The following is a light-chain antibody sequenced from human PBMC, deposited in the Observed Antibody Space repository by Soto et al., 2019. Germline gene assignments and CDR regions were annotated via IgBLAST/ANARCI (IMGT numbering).Light chain of an antibody. CDR3: AAWDDSLSGHVV. CDR1: SSNIGSNY. CDR2: RNN. V-gene: IGLV1-47*01. J-gene: IGLJ2*01. Sequence: QSVLTQPPSASGTHGQRVTISCSGSSSNIGSNYVYWYQQLPGTAPKLLIYRNNQRPSGVPDRFSGSKSGTSASLAISGLRSEDEADYYCAAWDDSLSGHVVFGGGTKLTVL.